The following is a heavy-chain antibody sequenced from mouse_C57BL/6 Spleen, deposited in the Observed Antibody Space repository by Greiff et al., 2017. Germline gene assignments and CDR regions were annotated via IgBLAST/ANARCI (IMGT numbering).Heavy chain of an antibody. V-gene: IGHV1-64*01. Sequence: QVQLQQPGAELVKPGASVKLSCKASGYTFTSYWMHWVKQRPGQGLEWIGMIHPNSGSTNYNEKFKSKATLTVDKSSSTAYMQLSSLTSEDSAVYYCARCYYDYDEVFDYWGQGTTRTVSS. CDR1: GYTFTSYW. CDR3: ARCYYDYDEVFDY. CDR2: IHPNSGST. D-gene: IGHD2-4*01. J-gene: IGHJ2*01.